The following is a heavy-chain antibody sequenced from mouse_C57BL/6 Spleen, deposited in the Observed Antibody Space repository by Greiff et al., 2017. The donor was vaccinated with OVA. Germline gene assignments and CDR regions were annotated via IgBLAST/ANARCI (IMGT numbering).Heavy chain of an antibody. D-gene: IGHD2-2*01. Sequence: EVQLVESGGGLVKPGGSLKLSCAASGFTFSSYAMSWVRQTPEKRLEWVATISDGGSYTYYPDNVKGRFTISRDTAKNNLYLQMSHLKSEDTAMYYCASLYYGYDDGGFDYWGQGTTLTVSS. J-gene: IGHJ2*01. CDR3: ASLYYGYDDGGFDY. CDR1: GFTFSSYA. CDR2: ISDGGSYT. V-gene: IGHV5-4*01.